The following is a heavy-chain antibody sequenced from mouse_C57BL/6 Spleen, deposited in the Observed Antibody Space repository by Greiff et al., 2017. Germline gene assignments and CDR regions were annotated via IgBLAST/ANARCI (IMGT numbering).Heavy chain of an antibody. CDR2: INPGSGGT. Sequence: QVQLQQSGAELVRPGTSVKVSCKASGYAFTNYLIAWVKQRPGQGLEWIGVINPGSGGTNYNEKFKGKATLTADKSSSTAYMQLSSLTSEDSAVXFCARRGITTVVARGAMDYGGQGTSVTVSS. CDR1: GYAFTNYL. J-gene: IGHJ4*01. CDR3: ARRGITTVVARGAMDY. V-gene: IGHV1-54*01. D-gene: IGHD1-1*01.